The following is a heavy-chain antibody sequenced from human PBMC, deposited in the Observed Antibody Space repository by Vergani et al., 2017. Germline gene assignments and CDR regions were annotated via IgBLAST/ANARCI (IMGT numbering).Heavy chain of an antibody. D-gene: IGHD2-2*01. J-gene: IGHJ6*04. CDR2: VDPEDGET. V-gene: IGHV1-69-2*01. CDR3: APNLGCSSTSCFVGGMDV. CDR1: GYTFTDYY. Sequence: EVQLVQSGAEVKKPGATVKISCKVSGYTFTDYYMHWVQQAPGKGLEWMGLVDPEDGETIYAEKFQGRVTITADTSTDTAYMELSRLRSEDTAVYYCAPNLGCSSTSCFVGGMDVWGEGTRVTVSS.